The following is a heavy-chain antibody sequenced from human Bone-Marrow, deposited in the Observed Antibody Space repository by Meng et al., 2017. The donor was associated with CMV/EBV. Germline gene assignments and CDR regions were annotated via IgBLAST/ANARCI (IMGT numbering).Heavy chain of an antibody. CDR2: ISYDGSNK. J-gene: IGHJ4*02. V-gene: IGHV3-30-3*01. Sequence: QLVGSGAVLVQTGGSLRLSCAASGFTLSSYAMHWVRQAPGKGLEWVAVISYDGSNKYYADSVKGRFTISRDNSKNPLYLQMNSLRAEDTAVYYCERDYYHNWGQGTLVTVSS. CDR1: GFTLSSYA. CDR3: ERDYYHN. D-gene: IGHD3-9*01.